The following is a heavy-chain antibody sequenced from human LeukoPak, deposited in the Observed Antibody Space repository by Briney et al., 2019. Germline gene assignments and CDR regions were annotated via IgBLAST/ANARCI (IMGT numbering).Heavy chain of an antibody. CDR1: GGSISSGSYY. J-gene: IGHJ3*02. V-gene: IGHV4-61*02. Sequence: SETLSLTCTVSGGSISSGSYYWSWIRQPAGKGLEWIGRIYTSGSTNYNPSLKSRVTISVDTSKNQFSLKLSSVTAADTAVYYSAARYNWNDGDAFDIWGQGTMVTVSS. CDR3: AARYNWNDGDAFDI. D-gene: IGHD1-1*01. CDR2: IYTSGST.